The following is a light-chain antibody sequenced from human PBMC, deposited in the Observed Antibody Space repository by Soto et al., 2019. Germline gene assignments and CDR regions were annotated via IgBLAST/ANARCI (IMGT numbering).Light chain of an antibody. V-gene: IGKV1-39*01. CDR3: QQYNVWPPWT. CDR2: AAF. CDR1: QSISNY. J-gene: IGKJ1*01. Sequence: DIQMTQSPSSLSASVGDRVTITCRASQSISNYLNWYQQKPGKAPKLLIYAAFSLQSGVPSRFSGSGSGTDFTLTISSLQPEDSAVYYCQQYNVWPPWTFGQGTKVDI.